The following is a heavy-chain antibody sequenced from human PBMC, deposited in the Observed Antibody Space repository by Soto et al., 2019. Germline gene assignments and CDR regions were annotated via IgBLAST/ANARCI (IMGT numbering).Heavy chain of an antibody. V-gene: IGHV1-18*01. CDR2: ISAYNGNT. CDR3: ARQNYYSGMDV. J-gene: IGHJ6*02. CDR1: GYTFTSYF. Sequence: ASVKVSCKASGYTFTSYFITWVRQAPGQGLEWMGWISAYNGNTNYAQMLQGRVTMTTDKSTATAYMEMRSLRSDDTAVYYCARQNYYSGMDVWGQGTTVTVSS.